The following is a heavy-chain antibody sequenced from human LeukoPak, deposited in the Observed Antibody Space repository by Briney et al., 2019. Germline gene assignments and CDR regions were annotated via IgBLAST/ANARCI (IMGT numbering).Heavy chain of an antibody. CDR1: GYTFTNYY. Sequence: ASVKVSCKASGYTFTNYYMHLVRQAPGQGLEWMGIINPSGGSTSSAQKFQGRVTMTRDTSTSTFYMELSSLRSEDTAVYYCARDHRASSSSRGYYFDYWGQGTLVTVSS. CDR2: INPSGGST. CDR3: ARDHRASSSSRGYYFDY. J-gene: IGHJ4*02. D-gene: IGHD6-6*01. V-gene: IGHV1-46*01.